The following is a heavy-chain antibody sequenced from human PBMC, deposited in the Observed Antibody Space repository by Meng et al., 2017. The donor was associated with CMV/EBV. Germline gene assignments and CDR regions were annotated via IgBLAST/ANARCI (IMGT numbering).Heavy chain of an antibody. J-gene: IGHJ6*02. V-gene: IGHV1-69*02. CDR2: IIPILGIA. D-gene: IGHD1-26*01. CDR3: ADYSGSYWGPHYGMDV. Sequence: SVKVSCKASGGTFSSYTISGVRQAPGQGLEWMGRIIPILGIANYAQKFQGRVTITADKSTSTAYMELSSLRSEDTAVYYCADYSGSYWGPHYGMDVWGQGTTVTVSS. CDR1: GGTFSSYT.